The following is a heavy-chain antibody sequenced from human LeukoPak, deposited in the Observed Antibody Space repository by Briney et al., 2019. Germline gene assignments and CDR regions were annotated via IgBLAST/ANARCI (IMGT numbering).Heavy chain of an antibody. CDR2: ISYDGANK. CDR3: AKDSSSSNYYYGLDV. J-gene: IGHJ6*02. D-gene: IGHD6-13*01. Sequence: PGRSLRLSCAASGFPFSSYGMHWVRQVPGKGLEWVSFISYDGANKYYADSVKGRFTISRDNSKNTLYLQMNSLRGDDTGMYFCAKDSSSSNYYYGLDVWGQGTTVTVSS. V-gene: IGHV3-30*18. CDR1: GFPFSSYG.